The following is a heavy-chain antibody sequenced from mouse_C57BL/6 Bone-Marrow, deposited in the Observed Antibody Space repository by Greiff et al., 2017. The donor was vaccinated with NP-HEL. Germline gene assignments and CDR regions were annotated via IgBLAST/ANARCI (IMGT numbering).Heavy chain of an antibody. D-gene: IGHD1-1*01. CDR2: IYPRSGNT. CDR1: GYTFTSYG. CDR3: ARGGYYGSSLYYFDY. Sequence: VQGVESGAELARPGASVKLSCKASGYTFTSYGISWVKQRTGQGLEWIGEIYPRSGNTYYNEKFKGKATLTADKSSSTAYMELRSLTSEDSAVYFCARGGYYGSSLYYFDYWGQGTTLTVSS. V-gene: IGHV1-81*01. J-gene: IGHJ2*01.